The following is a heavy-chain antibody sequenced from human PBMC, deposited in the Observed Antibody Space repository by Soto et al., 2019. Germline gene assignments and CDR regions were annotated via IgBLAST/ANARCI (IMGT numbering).Heavy chain of an antibody. CDR1: GGSFSGYY. CDR2: INLSGST. J-gene: IGHJ2*01. Sequence: QVQLQQWGAGLLKPSETLSLTCALYGGSFSGYYWSWIRQPPGKGLEWIVEINLSGSTNYNPSLKSRVTISVDMSKNQFSLKLSSVTAADTAVYYCARGSRYFDLWGRGTLVTVSS. CDR3: ARGSRYFDL. V-gene: IGHV4-34*01.